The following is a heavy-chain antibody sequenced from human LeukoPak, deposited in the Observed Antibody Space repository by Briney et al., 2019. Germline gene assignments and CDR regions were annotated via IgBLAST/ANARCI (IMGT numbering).Heavy chain of an antibody. CDR2: IYTSGST. Sequence: PSETLSLTCTVSGGSISSGSYYWSWLRQPAGKGLEWIGRIYTSGSTNYNPSLKSRVTISVDTSKNQFSLKLSSVTAADPAVYYCSGWYRNWFDPWGQGTLVTVSS. CDR1: GGSISSGSYY. CDR3: SGWYRNWFDP. V-gene: IGHV4-61*02. D-gene: IGHD6-19*01. J-gene: IGHJ5*02.